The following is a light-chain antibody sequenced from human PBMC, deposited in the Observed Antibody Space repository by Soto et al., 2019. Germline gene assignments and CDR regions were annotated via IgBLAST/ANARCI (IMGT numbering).Light chain of an antibody. CDR3: QQYHRYSWT. J-gene: IGKJ1*01. CDR1: QSISSS. Sequence: DIQMTQSPSTLSASVGDRVSIACRASQSISSSLAWYQQKPGKAPKLLIYDASSLESGDPSRFSGSGSGTEFTLSINSLQPQDFATYYCQQYHRYSWTFGQGTKVDIK. V-gene: IGKV1-5*01. CDR2: DAS.